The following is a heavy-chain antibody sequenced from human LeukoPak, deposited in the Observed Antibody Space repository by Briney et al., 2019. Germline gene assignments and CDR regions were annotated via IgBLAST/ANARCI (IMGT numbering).Heavy chain of an antibody. CDR2: IKQDGSEK. CDR1: GFTFSSYC. J-gene: IGHJ4*02. V-gene: IGHV3-7*01. D-gene: IGHD3-10*01. Sequence: GGSLRLSCAASGFTFSSYCMSWVRQAPGKGLEWVANIKQDGSEKYYVDSVKGRFTISRDNAKNSLYLQMNSLRAEDTAVYYCARTRSSDYWGQGTLVTVSS. CDR3: ARTRSSDY.